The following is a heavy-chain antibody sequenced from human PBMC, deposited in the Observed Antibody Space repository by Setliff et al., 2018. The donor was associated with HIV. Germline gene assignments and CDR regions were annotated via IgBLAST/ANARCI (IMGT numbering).Heavy chain of an antibody. J-gene: IGHJ3*02. CDR1: GFTFSSYS. V-gene: IGHV3-21*01. CDR2: ISSSSSFI. D-gene: IGHD7-27*01. CDR3: ARGPPPNWDHDAFDI. Sequence: PGGSLRLSCAASGFTFSSYSMNWVRQAPGKGLEWVSSISSSSSFIYYADSMKGRFTISRGNAKNSLYLQMNSLRPEDTAVYYCARGPPPNWDHDAFDIWGQGTMVTVSS.